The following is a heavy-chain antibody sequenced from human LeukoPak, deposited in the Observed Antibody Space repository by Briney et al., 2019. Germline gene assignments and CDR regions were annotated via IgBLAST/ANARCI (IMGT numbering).Heavy chain of an antibody. CDR3: ARNNLYYYDSSGYYYPYYYYYYMGV. V-gene: IGHV3-48*03. CDR1: GFTFSSYE. J-gene: IGHJ6*03. Sequence: PGGSLRLSCAASGFTFSSYEMNWVRQAPGKGLEWVSYISSSGSTIYYADSVKGRFTISRDNAKNSLYLQMNSLRAEDTAVYYCARNNLYYYDSSGYYYPYYYYYYMGVWGKGTTVTVSS. CDR2: ISSSGSTI. D-gene: IGHD3-22*01.